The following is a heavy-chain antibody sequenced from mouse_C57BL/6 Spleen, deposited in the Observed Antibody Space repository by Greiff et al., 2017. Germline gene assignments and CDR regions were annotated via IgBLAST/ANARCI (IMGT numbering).Heavy chain of an antibody. CDR2: ISYDGSN. CDR3: ARPPSDYYGSSYDYAMDY. V-gene: IGHV3-6*01. Sequence: EVQVVESGPGLVKPSQSLSLTCSVTGYSITSGYYWNWIRQFPGNKLEWMGYISYDGSNNYNPSLKNRISITRDTSKNQFFLKLNSVTTEDTATYYCARPPSDYYGSSYDYAMDYWGQGTSVTVSS. CDR1: GYSITSGYY. D-gene: IGHD1-1*01. J-gene: IGHJ4*01.